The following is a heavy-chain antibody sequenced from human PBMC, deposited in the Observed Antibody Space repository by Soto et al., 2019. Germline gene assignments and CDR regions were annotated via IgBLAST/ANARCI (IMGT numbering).Heavy chain of an antibody. Sequence: QVQLVESGGGVVQPGGSLRLSCVASGFPFSNYGMHWVRQTPGKGLDWVAMTWYDGINKYYADSVKDRFTISRDNSKKTLYLQMNSLRDEDSAVYYCATELNDMEAFDIWGQGTMVTVSS. J-gene: IGHJ3*02. D-gene: IGHD1-1*01. V-gene: IGHV3-33*03. CDR3: ATELNDMEAFDI. CDR1: GFPFSNYG. CDR2: TWYDGINK.